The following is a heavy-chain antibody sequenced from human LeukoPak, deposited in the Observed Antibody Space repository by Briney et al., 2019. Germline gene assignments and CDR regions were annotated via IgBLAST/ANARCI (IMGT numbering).Heavy chain of an antibody. CDR1: GYIFTNYF. V-gene: IGHV1-46*01. D-gene: IGHD5-18*01. J-gene: IGHJ5*02. CDR3: ARALPHRRLMDTTMEQHWFDP. Sequence: ASVTVSFKASGYIFTNYFMHWVRQAPGQGLEWMGLINPSGGSTRYAQKFQGRVTMTRDMSTSTVYMELSSLRSEDTAVYYCARALPHRRLMDTTMEQHWFDPWGQGTLVTVSS. CDR2: INPSGGST.